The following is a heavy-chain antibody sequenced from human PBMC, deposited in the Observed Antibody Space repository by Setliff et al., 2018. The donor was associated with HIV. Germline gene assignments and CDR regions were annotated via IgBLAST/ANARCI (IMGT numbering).Heavy chain of an antibody. J-gene: IGHJ4*02. CDR1: GGSFSGHS. CDR2: INRRGSA. V-gene: IGHV4-34*01. Sequence: SETLSLTCAVYGGSFSGHSWTWIRQPPGKGLEWIGEINRRGSANYNRSRKSRVTMSVDTSKRQCSLKLDSVMAADTAIYYWARQSTGAAAGFDFWGQGTLVTVSS. CDR3: ARQSTGAAAGFDF. D-gene: IGHD6-13*01.